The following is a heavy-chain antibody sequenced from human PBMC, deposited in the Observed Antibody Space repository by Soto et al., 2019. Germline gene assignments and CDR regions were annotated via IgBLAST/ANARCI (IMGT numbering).Heavy chain of an antibody. D-gene: IGHD1-26*01. V-gene: IGHV3-64D*06. J-gene: IGHJ4*02. CDR2: ISSNGGSR. Sequence: GGSLRLSCSASGFAFSSYVMHWVRQAPGKGLEYVSAISSNGGSRYYADYVKGRFTISRDNSKKTVFLRMSSLRGEDTAVYYCVKDLLVGARGHYWGQGTLVTVSS. CDR3: VKDLLVGARGHY. CDR1: GFAFSSYV.